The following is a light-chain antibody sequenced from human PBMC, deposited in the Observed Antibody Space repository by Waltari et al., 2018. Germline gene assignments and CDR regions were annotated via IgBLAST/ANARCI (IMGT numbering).Light chain of an antibody. CDR2: WAS. V-gene: IGKV4-1*01. CDR1: QRVLYSSNNKNY. J-gene: IGKJ1*01. CDR3: QQYYSTFTWT. Sequence: DIVMTQSPDSLAVSLGERATINCKSSQRVLYSSNNKNYLAWYQQKPGQPPKLLIYWASTRESGVPDRFSGSGSGTDFTLTISSLQAEDVAVYYCQQYYSTFTWTFGQGTKVEIK.